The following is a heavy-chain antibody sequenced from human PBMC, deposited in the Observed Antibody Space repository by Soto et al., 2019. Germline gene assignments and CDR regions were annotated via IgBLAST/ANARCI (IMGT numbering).Heavy chain of an antibody. Sequence: PGGSLRLSCAASGFTFSSYARSWVRQAPGKGLEWVSAISGSGGSTYYADSVKGRFTISRDNSKNTLYLQMNSLRAEDTAVYYCAKETTIVATTEGFDYWGQGTLVTVPS. J-gene: IGHJ4*02. D-gene: IGHD5-12*01. CDR3: AKETTIVATTEGFDY. CDR2: ISGSGGST. V-gene: IGHV3-23*01. CDR1: GFTFSSYA.